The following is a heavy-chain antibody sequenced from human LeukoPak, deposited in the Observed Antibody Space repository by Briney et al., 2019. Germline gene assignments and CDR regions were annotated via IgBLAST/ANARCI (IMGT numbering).Heavy chain of an antibody. V-gene: IGHV4-59*08. D-gene: IGHD3-10*01. CDR2: IYHSGST. CDR1: GGSMSNYY. J-gene: IGHJ6*02. Sequence: SETLSLTCTVSGGSMSNYYWSWIRQPPGKRLEWIRYIYHSGSTNYNPSLNSRVTISIDTSKNQFSLNLSSVTAADTAVYYCARHPTGSGRTNGVDVWGQGTTVTVSS. CDR3: ARHPTGSGRTNGVDV.